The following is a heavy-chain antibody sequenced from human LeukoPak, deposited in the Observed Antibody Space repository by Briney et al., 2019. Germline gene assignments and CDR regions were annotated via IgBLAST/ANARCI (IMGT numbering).Heavy chain of an antibody. CDR1: GCTFTSYA. V-gene: IGHV1-69*13. Sequence: SVKVSCKASGCTFTSYAINWVRQAPGQGLEWMGGIIPIFGTANYAQKFQGRVTITADESTSTAYMELSRLRSDDTAVYYCAGDQQSGCSCYPEACYFGAQGNVV. CDR3: AGDQQSGCSCYPEACYF. D-gene: IGHD2-15*01. CDR2: IIPIFGTA. J-gene: IGHJ4*02.